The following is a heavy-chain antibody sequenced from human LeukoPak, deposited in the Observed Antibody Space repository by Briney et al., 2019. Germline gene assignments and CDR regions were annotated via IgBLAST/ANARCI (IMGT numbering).Heavy chain of an antibody. J-gene: IGHJ6*03. V-gene: IGHV4-34*01. CDR3: ARHGLLWFGELRYYYYMDV. CDR1: GGSFSGDY. D-gene: IGHD3-10*01. CDR2: INHSGST. Sequence: SETLSLTCAVYGGSFSGDYWSWIRQPPGKGLEWIGEINHSGSTNYNPSLKSRVTISVDTSKNQFSLKLSSVTAADTAVYYCARHGLLWFGELRYYYYMDVWGKGTTVTISS.